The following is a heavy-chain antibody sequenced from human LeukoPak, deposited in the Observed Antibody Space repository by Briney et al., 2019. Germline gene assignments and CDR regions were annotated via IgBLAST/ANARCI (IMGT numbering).Heavy chain of an antibody. D-gene: IGHD5-18*01. J-gene: IGHJ3*02. CDR3: ARIRGYSYGYWDDAFDI. CDR1: GGSISSGRYY. Sequence: SETLSLTCTVSGGSISSGRYYWNWIRQPAGRGLEWIGRMYISGSTNYNPSLKSRVTISIDTSKNQFSLQLNSVTAADTAVYYCARIRGYSYGYWDDAFDIWGQGTMVTVSS. CDR2: MYISGST. V-gene: IGHV4-61*02.